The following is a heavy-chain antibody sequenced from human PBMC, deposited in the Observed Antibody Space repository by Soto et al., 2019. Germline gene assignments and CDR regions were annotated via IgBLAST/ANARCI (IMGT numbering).Heavy chain of an antibody. CDR2: IYYSGST. CDR3: ARGYYYGSGKLDY. D-gene: IGHD3-10*01. V-gene: IGHV4-59*01. J-gene: IGHJ4*02. Sequence: KPSETLSLTCTVSGGSISSYYWSWIRQPPGKGLEWIGYIYYSGSTNYNPSLKSRVTISVDTSKNQFSLKLSSVTAADTAVYYCARGYYYGSGKLDYWGQGTLVTVSS. CDR1: GGSISSYY.